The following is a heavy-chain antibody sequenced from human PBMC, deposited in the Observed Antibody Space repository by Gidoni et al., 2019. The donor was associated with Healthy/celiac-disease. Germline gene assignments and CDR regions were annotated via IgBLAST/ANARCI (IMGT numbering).Heavy chain of an antibody. CDR1: GFTFSSYA. CDR2: ISGSGGST. CDR3: AKAARISSGWLGGSDY. V-gene: IGHV3-23*01. Sequence: EVQLLESGGGLVQPGGSLRLSCAASGFTFSSYAMSWVRQAPGKGLEWVSAISGSGGSTYYADSVKGRFTISRDNSKNTLYLQMNSLRAEDTAVYYCAKAARISSGWLGGSDYWGQGTLVTVSS. J-gene: IGHJ4*02. D-gene: IGHD6-19*01.